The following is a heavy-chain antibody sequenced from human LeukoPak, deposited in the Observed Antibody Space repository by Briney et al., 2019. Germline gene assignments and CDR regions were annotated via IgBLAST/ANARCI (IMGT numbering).Heavy chain of an antibody. CDR1: GGSISSGSYY. V-gene: IGHV4-61*02. D-gene: IGHD6-6*01. CDR2: IYTSGST. J-gene: IGHJ4*02. Sequence: PSQTLSLTCTVSGGSISSGSYYWSWIRQPAGKGLEWIGRIYTSGSTNYNPSLKSRVTISVDTSKNQFSLKLSSVTAADTAVYCCARAQIAARRYVDYWGQGTLVTVSS. CDR3: ARAQIAARRYVDY.